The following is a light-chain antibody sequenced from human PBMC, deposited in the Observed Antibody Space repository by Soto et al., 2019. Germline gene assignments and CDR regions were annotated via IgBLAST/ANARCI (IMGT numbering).Light chain of an antibody. J-gene: IGLJ1*01. Sequence: QSVLTQPASVSGSPGQSITISCTGASSDVGGFDHVSWYQQHPGKVPRLLIYDVSSRPSGASDRFSGSKSGNTASLTISGLQAEDEADYYCNSFTTTTTYVFGPGTKVT. CDR1: SSDVGGFDH. CDR2: DVS. CDR3: NSFTTTTTYV. V-gene: IGLV2-14*03.